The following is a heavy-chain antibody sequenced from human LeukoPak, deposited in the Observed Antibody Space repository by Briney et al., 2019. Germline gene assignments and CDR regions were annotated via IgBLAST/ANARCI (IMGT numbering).Heavy chain of an antibody. CDR3: ARSFAYYYYDNSGTWDAFDI. V-gene: IGHV4-59*01. CDR1: GGSTSSYY. J-gene: IGHJ3*02. D-gene: IGHD3-22*01. Sequence: SETLSLTCTVSGGSTSSYYWSWIRQPPGKGLEWIGYIYYSGNTNYNPSLKSRVTISVDTSKNQFSLRLTSVTAADTAVYYCARSFAYYYYDNSGTWDAFDIWGQGTMVTVSS. CDR2: IYYSGNT.